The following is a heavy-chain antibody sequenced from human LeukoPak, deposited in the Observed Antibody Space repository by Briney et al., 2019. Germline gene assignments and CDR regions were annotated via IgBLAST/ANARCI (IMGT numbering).Heavy chain of an antibody. CDR3: ARAGYSYGSYRNQNFAY. J-gene: IGHJ4*02. D-gene: IGHD5-18*01. CDR1: GYTFTSYD. CDR2: MNPNSGNT. V-gene: IGHV1-8*01. Sequence: GASVKVSCKASGYTFTSYDINWVRQATGQGLEWMGWMNPNSGNTGYAQKFQGRVTMTRNTSISTAYMELSSLRSEDTAVYYCARAGYSYGSYRNQNFAYWGQGTLVTVSS.